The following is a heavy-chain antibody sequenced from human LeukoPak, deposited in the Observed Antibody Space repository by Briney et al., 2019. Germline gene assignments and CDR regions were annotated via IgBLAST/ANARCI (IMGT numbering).Heavy chain of an antibody. Sequence: SQTLSLTCTVSGGSISSGDYYWSWIRQPPGKGLEWIVYIYYSGSTYYNPSLKSRVTISVDTSKNQFSLKLSSVTAADTAVYYCARGDGGNFSDYWGQGTLVTVSS. CDR3: ARGDGGNFSDY. CDR2: IYYSGST. V-gene: IGHV4-30-4*08. J-gene: IGHJ4*02. D-gene: IGHD4-23*01. CDR1: GGSISSGDYY.